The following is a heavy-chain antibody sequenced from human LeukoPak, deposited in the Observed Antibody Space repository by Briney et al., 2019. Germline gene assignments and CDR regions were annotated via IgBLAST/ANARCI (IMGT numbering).Heavy chain of an antibody. V-gene: IGHV4-39*02. CDR1: GGSISSSSYY. D-gene: IGHD3-22*01. CDR3: AKDLWGYYYDPEY. Sequence: SETLSLTCTVSGGSISSSSYYWGWIRQPPGKGLEWIGSIYYSGSTYYNPSLKSRVTISVDTSKNQFSLKLSSVTAADTAVYYCAKDLWGYYYDPEYWGQGTLVTVSS. J-gene: IGHJ4*02. CDR2: IYYSGST.